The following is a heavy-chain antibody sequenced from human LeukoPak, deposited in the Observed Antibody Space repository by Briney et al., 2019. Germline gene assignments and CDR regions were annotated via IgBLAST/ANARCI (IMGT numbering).Heavy chain of an antibody. V-gene: IGHV4-61*02. J-gene: IGHJ4*02. Sequence: SQTLSLTCTVSGDSISSGNYYWTWIRQPAGKGLEWIGRIYTSGSTNYNPSLKSRVTISVDTSKNQFSLKLSSVTAADTAVYYCATLGYSYGTDYWGQGTLVTVSS. CDR3: ATLGYSYGTDY. D-gene: IGHD5-18*01. CDR1: GDSISSGNYY. CDR2: IYTSGST.